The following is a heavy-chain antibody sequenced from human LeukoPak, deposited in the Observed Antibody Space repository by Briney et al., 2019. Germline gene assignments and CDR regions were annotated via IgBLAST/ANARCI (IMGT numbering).Heavy chain of an antibody. CDR1: GGSIGSGGYY. D-gene: IGHD3-9*01. J-gene: IGHJ4*02. Sequence: PSETLSLTCTVSGGSIGSGGYYWSWIRQHPGKGLGWIGYIYYSGSTYYNPSLKSRVTISVDTSKNQFSLKLSSVTAADTAVYYCARTLVSQLTDYWGQGTLVTVSS. CDR3: ARTLVSQLTDY. CDR2: IYYSGST. V-gene: IGHV4-31*03.